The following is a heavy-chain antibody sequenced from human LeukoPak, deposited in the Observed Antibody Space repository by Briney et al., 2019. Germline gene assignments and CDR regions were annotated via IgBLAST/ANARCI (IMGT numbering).Heavy chain of an antibody. D-gene: IGHD2-15*01. Sequence: GGSLRLSCAASGFTFSHFWMSWVRQGPGKGLEWVAYIKKTGSETYYVDSVKVRFTITRDNTRNSLFLQMYSLRAEDTAVYFCAREDGYCSGGNCYSYFDSWGQGTLVTVSS. V-gene: IGHV3-7*01. J-gene: IGHJ4*02. CDR2: IKKTGSET. CDR1: GFTFSHFW. CDR3: AREDGYCSGGNCYSYFDS.